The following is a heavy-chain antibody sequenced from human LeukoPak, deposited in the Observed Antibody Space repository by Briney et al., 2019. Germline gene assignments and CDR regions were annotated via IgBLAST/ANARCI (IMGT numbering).Heavy chain of an antibody. CDR1: GYSTISGYY. CDR2: ITHSGSA. V-gene: IGHV4-38-2*02. J-gene: IGHJ4*02. Sequence: SETLSLTCAVSGYSTISGYYWGWIRQPPGKGLEWVGGITHSGSAYYNPSLKSRVTISVDTSKNQFSLKLTSVTAADTAVYYCARDSSSSPFTSWGQGTLVTVSS. CDR3: ARDSSSSPFTS. D-gene: IGHD6-6*01.